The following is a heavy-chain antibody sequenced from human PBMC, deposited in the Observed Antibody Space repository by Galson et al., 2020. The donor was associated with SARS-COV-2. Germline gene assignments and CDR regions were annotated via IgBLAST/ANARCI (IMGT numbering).Heavy chain of an antibody. CDR3: AKANSYGNAFDI. CDR1: GFTFSSYG. D-gene: IGHD5-18*01. Sequence: GESLKISCAASGFTFSSYGMHWVRQAPGKGLEWVSAISGSGGSTYYADSVKGRFTISRDNSKNTLYLQMNSLRAEDTAVYYCAKANSYGNAFDIWGQGTMVTVSS. V-gene: IGHV3-23*01. J-gene: IGHJ3*02. CDR2: ISGSGGST.